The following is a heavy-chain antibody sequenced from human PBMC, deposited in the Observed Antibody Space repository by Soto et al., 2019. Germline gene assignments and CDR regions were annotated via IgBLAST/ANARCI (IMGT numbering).Heavy chain of an antibody. V-gene: IGHV1-3*01. CDR1: GYTFTSYA. Sequence: QVQLVQSGAEVKKPGASVKVSCKASGYTFTSYAMHWVRQAPGQRLEWMGWINAGNGNTKYSQKFQGRVTITRDTSASTAYMELSSLRSEDTAVYYCARHLGRAQSMAYFDYWGQGTLVTVSS. CDR3: ARHLGRAQSMAYFDY. D-gene: IGHD6-6*01. CDR2: INAGNGNT. J-gene: IGHJ4*02.